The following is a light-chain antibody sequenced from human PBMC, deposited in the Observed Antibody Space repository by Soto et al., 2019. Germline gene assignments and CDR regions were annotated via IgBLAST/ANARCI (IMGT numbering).Light chain of an antibody. CDR2: KAS. CDR3: QQYNTYPLT. Sequence: DIQMTQSPSTLSASVGDRVTITCRASQSSSTWLAWYQQKPGKAPKLLIYKASSLERGVPSRFSGSRSGTELTLTISSLQPDDFAAYYCQQYNTYPLTFGGGTTVEIK. J-gene: IGKJ4*01. V-gene: IGKV1-5*03. CDR1: QSSSTW.